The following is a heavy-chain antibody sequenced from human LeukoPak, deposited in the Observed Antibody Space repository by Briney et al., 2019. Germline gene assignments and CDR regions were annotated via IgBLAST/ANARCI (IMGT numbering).Heavy chain of an antibody. J-gene: IGHJ4*02. CDR1: GGSISSYY. Sequence: SETLSLTCTVSGGSISSYYWSWIRQPPGKGLEWIGYIYYSGSTNYNPSLKSRVTISVDTSKNQLSLKLGSVTAADTAVYYCARLFGDYWGQGTLVTVSS. D-gene: IGHD3-10*02. V-gene: IGHV4-59*08. CDR3: ARLFGDY. CDR2: IYYSGST.